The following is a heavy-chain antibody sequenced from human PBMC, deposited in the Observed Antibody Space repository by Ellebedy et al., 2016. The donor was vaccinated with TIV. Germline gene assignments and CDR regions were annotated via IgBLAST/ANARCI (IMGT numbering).Heavy chain of an antibody. J-gene: IGHJ4*02. V-gene: IGHV3-33*01. D-gene: IGHD6-13*01. CDR3: ARDFSSSWYWGLHY. CDR2: IWYDGSNK. Sequence: PGGSLRLSCVVSGFTFSSYGMNWVRQAPGQGLEWVAVIWYDGSNKYYAASVKGRFTISRDNSKNTLYLQMNSLRAEDTAVYYCARDFSSSWYWGLHYWGQGTLVTVSS. CDR1: GFTFSSYG.